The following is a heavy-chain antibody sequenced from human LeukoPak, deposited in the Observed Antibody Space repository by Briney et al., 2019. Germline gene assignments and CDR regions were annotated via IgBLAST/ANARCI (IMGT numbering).Heavy chain of an antibody. D-gene: IGHD3-22*01. J-gene: IGHJ4*02. CDR3: AKEAHYDSSGYYPRLWFDY. Sequence: GGSLRLSCAASGFTFSNYAMHWVRQAPGKGLEWVAVISYDGSNKYYADSVKGRFTISRDNSKNTLYLQMNSLRAEDTAVYYCAKEAHYDSSGYYPRLWFDYWGQGTLVTVSS. V-gene: IGHV3-30-3*01. CDR1: GFTFSNYA. CDR2: ISYDGSNK.